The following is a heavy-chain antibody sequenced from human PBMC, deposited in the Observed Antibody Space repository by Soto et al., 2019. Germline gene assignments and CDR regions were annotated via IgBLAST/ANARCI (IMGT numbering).Heavy chain of an antibody. D-gene: IGHD6-13*01. V-gene: IGHV3-48*03. J-gene: IGHJ6*01. CDR2: ISSSGSTI. Sequence: GGSLRLSCAASGFTFSSYDMNWVRQAPGKGLEWVSYISSSGSTIYYADSVKGRFTISRDNAKNSLYLQMNSLRAEDTAVYYCVARQQLYTNRMDGLGQGTTVT. CDR3: VARQQLYTNRMDG. CDR1: GFTFSSYD.